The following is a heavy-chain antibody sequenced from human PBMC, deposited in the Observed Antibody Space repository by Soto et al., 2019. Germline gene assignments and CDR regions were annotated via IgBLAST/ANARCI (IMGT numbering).Heavy chain of an antibody. CDR1: GFIFSNYV. Sequence: QVQLVESGGGVVQPGRSLRLSCAASGFIFSNYVMYWVRQAPGKGLEWVAFMSYDGTTKYYADSVKGRFTISRDNSKNTLYLQMNNLRPEDTGVYYCAREVLWSRYFDYWGQGTLVPVSS. CDR2: MSYDGTTK. J-gene: IGHJ4*02. V-gene: IGHV3-30-3*01. D-gene: IGHD2-21*01. CDR3: AREVLWSRYFDY.